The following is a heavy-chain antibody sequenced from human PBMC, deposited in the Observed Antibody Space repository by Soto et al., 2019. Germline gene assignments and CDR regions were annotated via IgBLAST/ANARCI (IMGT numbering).Heavy chain of an antibody. CDR1: GYTFTSYD. D-gene: IGHD3-22*01. J-gene: IGHJ4*02. CDR3: ARRTPYYDSSGYSVGFDY. Sequence: QVQLVQSGAEVKKPGASVKVSCKASGYTFTSYDINWVRQATGQGLEWMGWMNPNSGNTGYAQKFQGRVTMSRNTSISTAYMKLRSLRSEDTAVYYCARRTPYYDSSGYSVGFDYWGPGPLVTVSS. V-gene: IGHV1-8*01. CDR2: MNPNSGNT.